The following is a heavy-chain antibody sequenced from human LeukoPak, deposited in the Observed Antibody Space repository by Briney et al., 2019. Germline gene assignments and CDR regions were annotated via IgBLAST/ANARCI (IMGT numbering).Heavy chain of an antibody. CDR3: ARSGDYYDSSGYYQEPHFDY. CDR1: GGSISSYY. J-gene: IGHJ4*02. V-gene: IGHV4-4*07. D-gene: IGHD3-22*01. Sequence: SETLSLTCTVSGGSISSYYWSWIRQPAGKGLEWIGRIYTSGSTNYNPSLKSRVTISVDTSKNQFSLKLSSVTAADTAVYYCARSGDYYDSSGYYQEPHFDYWGQGTLVTVSS. CDR2: IYTSGST.